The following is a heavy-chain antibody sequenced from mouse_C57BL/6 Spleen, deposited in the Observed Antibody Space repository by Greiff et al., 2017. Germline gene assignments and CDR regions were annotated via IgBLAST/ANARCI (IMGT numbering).Heavy chain of an antibody. CDR1: GFTFSSYG. CDR3: ARRGMVTTGDYAMDY. J-gene: IGHJ4*01. CDR2: ISSGGSYT. D-gene: IGHD2-3*01. Sequence: DVKLVESGGDLVKPGGSLKLSCAASGFTFSSYGMSWVRQTPDKRLEWVATISSGGSYTYYPDSVKGRFTISRDNAKNTLYLQMSSLKSEDTAMYYCARRGMVTTGDYAMDYWGQGTSVTVSS. V-gene: IGHV5-6*02.